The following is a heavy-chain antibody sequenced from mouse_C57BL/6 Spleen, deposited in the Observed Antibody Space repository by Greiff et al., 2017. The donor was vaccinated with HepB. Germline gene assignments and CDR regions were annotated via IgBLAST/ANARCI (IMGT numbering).Heavy chain of an antibody. CDR2: IYPGDGDT. V-gene: IGHV1-82*01. Sequence: QVQLQQSGPELVKPGASVKISCKASGYAFSSSWMNWVKQRPGKGLEWIGRIYPGDGDTNYNGKFKGKATLTADKSSSTAYMQLSSLTSEDSAVYFCASSHYYGSFYAMDYGGQGTAVTVSS. CDR3: ASSHYYGSFYAMDY. CDR1: GYAFSSSW. J-gene: IGHJ4*01. D-gene: IGHD1-1*01.